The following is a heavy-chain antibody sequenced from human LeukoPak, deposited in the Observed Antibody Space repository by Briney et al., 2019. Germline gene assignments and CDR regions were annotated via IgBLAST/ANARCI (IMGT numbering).Heavy chain of an antibody. Sequence: KSWGSLRLSCAASGFTFSDYYMSWIRQAPGKGLEWVSYISSSGSTIYYADSVKGRFTNSRDNAKNSLYLQMNSLGAEDTAVYYCARDLTDCSGGSCYDYYYYYGMDVWGQGTTVTVSS. V-gene: IGHV3-11*01. J-gene: IGHJ6*02. CDR2: ISSSGSTI. CDR1: GFTFSDYY. D-gene: IGHD2-15*01. CDR3: ARDLTDCSGGSCYDYYYYYGMDV.